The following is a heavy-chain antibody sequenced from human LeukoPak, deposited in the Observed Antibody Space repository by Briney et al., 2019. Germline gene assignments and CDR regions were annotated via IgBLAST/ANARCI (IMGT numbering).Heavy chain of an antibody. Sequence: ASVKVSCKASGGTFSSYAISWVRQAPGQGLEWMGGIIPIFGTANYAQKFQGRVTITADESTSTAYMELSSLRSEDTAVYYCARACRDGYNRFDYWGQGTLVTVSS. CDR1: GGTFSSYA. CDR3: ARACRDGYNRFDY. D-gene: IGHD5-24*01. V-gene: IGHV1-69*13. J-gene: IGHJ4*02. CDR2: IIPIFGTA.